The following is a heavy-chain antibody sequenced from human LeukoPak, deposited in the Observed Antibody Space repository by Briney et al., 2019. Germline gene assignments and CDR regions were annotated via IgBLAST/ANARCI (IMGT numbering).Heavy chain of an antibody. CDR3: AGGPSGYHNT. CDR1: GFTFSTFA. Sequence: GGSLRLSCAASGFTFSTFAMIWVRQPPGKGLEWVSSIFPSGGEIHYADSVRGRFTISRDNSKNTLYLQMNSLRAEDTAVYYCAGGPSGYHNTGGQGTLVTVSS. V-gene: IGHV3-23*01. D-gene: IGHD5-12*01. J-gene: IGHJ4*02. CDR2: IFPSGGEI.